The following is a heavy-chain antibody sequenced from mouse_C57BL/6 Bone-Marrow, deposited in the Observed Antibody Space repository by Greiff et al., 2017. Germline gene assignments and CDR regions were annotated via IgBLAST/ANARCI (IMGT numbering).Heavy chain of an antibody. CDR2: IWRGGST. J-gene: IGHJ4*01. CDR3: AKNRTPSYAMDY. V-gene: IGHV2-5*01. Sequence: VNVVESGPGLVQPSQSLSITCTVSGFSLTSYGVHWVRQSPGKGLEWLGVIWRGGSTDYNAAFMSRLSITKDNSKSQVFLKMNSLQADDTAIYYCAKNRTPSYAMDYWGQGTSVTVSA. CDR1: GFSLTSYG. D-gene: IGHD5-1*01.